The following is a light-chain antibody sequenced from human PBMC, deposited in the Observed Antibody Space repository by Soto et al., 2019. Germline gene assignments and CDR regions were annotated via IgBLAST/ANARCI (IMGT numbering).Light chain of an antibody. V-gene: IGLV2-18*02. CDR2: DVS. Sequence: QSVLTQPPSVSGSPGQSVAISCTGTGSDIGTYNRVSWYQQPPGTAPKLMIYDVSDRPSGVPDRFSGSKSGNTASLTISGLQAEYYAYYYCSSYPRSSPYVFATGPEVTVL. J-gene: IGLJ1*01. CDR1: GSDIGTYNR. CDR3: SSYPRSSPYV.